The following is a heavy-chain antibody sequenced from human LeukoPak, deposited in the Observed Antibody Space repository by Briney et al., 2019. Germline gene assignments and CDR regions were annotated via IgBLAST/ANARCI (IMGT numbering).Heavy chain of an antibody. V-gene: IGHV3-53*01. CDR2: IYSGGST. Sequence: GGSLRLSCAASGFTVSSSYMTWVRQAPGKGLEWVSVIYSGGSTYYADSVKGRFTISRDNSKNTLYLQMNSLRAEDTAVYYCASGPGYSYGYSFDYWGQGTLVIVSS. CDR3: ASGPGYSYGYSFDY. J-gene: IGHJ4*02. CDR1: GFTVSSSY. D-gene: IGHD5-18*01.